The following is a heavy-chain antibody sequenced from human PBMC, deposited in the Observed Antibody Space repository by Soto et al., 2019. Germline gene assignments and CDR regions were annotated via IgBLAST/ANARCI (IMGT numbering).Heavy chain of an antibody. J-gene: IGHJ4*02. V-gene: IGHV3-48*02. D-gene: IGHD5-18*01. CDR3: ARDRGYTYGFDY. Sequence: GGSLRLSCAASGLTFTSYSMNWVRQAPGKGLEWVSFIGSSSSTIYYADSVKGRFTISRDNAKNSLYLQMNSLRDEDTAVYYCARDRGYTYGFDYWGQGALVTVPS. CDR2: IGSSSSTI. CDR1: GLTFTSYS.